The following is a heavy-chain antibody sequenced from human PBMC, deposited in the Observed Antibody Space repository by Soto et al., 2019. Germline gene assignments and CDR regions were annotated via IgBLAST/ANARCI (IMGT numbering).Heavy chain of an antibody. D-gene: IGHD2-2*01. V-gene: IGHV4-31*03. CDR3: AREGRYCSSTSCYGNWFDP. J-gene: IGHJ5*02. Sequence: SETLSLTCTVSGGSISSGGYYWSWIRQHPGKGLEWIGYIYYSGSTYYNPSLKSRVTISVDTSKNQFSLKLSSVTAADTAVYYCAREGRYCSSTSCYGNWFDPWGQGTLVTVSS. CDR1: GGSISSGGYY. CDR2: IYYSGST.